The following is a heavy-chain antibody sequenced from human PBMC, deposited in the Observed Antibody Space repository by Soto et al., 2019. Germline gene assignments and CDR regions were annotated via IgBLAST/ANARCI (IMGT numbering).Heavy chain of an antibody. CDR3: VRGRTSGYFDY. D-gene: IGHD3-22*01. CDR1: GFTFSSHW. CDR2: VNSDESSR. J-gene: IGHJ4*02. V-gene: IGHV3-74*01. Sequence: EVQLVESGGGLVQPGGSLRLSCAASGFTFSSHWMHWVRQAPGKGLVWVSRVNSDESSRNYVDSVKGRFTMSRDNASNTLYLQMNCLRAEDAAVYYCVRGRTSGYFDYWGQGLLVTVSS.